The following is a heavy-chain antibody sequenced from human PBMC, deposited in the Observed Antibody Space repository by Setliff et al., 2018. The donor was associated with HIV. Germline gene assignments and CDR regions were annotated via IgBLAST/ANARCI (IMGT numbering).Heavy chain of an antibody. CDR3: VYTQYGRYFQY. CDR1: GFSLTTVGG. V-gene: IGHV2-5*02. J-gene: IGHJ1*01. Sequence: SGPTLVNPTQTLTLTCTFSGFSLTTVGGVGWIRQPPGKALEWLALIYWDDDKRYSPSLNSRLTITKDTSRNQVDLTMTNMDPVDTGTYYCVYTQYGRYFQYWGQGALVTVSS. CDR2: IYWDDDK. D-gene: IGHD1-26*01.